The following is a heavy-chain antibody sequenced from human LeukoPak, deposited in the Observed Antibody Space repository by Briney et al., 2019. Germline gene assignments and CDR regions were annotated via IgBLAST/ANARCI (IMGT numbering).Heavy chain of an antibody. Sequence: GGSLKLACAASGFSFSGSGMYWVRQAAGKGLEWVGRIRTKTNGYATTYAASVKGRFTIFRDDSKNTAYLQMNSLKTEDTAVYYCTSNSDYGGARYGYWGQGTLVTVSS. V-gene: IGHV3-73*01. CDR2: IRTKTNGYAT. D-gene: IGHD4-23*01. J-gene: IGHJ4*02. CDR1: GFSFSGSG. CDR3: TSNSDYGGARYGY.